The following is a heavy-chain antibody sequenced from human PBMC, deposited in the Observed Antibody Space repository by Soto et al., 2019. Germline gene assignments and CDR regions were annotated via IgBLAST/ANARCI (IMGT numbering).Heavy chain of an antibody. CDR2: ISYDGSNK. CDR3: AKDDMVRGVIMSLGSTYYYYYGMDV. CDR1: GFTFSSYG. Sequence: GGSLRLSCAASGFTFSSYGMHWVRQAPGKGLEWVAVISYDGSNKYYADSVKGRFTISRDNSKNTLYLQMNSLRAEDTAVYYCAKDDMVRGVIMSLGSTYYYYYGMDVWGQGTTVTVSS. V-gene: IGHV3-30*18. J-gene: IGHJ6*02. D-gene: IGHD3-10*01.